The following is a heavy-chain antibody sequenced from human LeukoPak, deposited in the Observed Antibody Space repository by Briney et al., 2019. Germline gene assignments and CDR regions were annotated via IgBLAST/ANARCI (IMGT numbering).Heavy chain of an antibody. CDR1: GFTFSSYG. V-gene: IGHV3-33*01. CDR2: IWYDGSDQ. D-gene: IGHD3-22*01. CDR3: ERGDKHFDSRGQCYYLDY. J-gene: IGHJ4*02. Sequence: GGSLRLSCAASGFTFSSYGMHWVRQAPGEGLEWVAVIWYDGSDQYYADSVKGRFTISRDNSKNTLYLQMNSLRAEDTAEYYCERGDKHFDSRGQCYYLDYWGQGTLVTVSS.